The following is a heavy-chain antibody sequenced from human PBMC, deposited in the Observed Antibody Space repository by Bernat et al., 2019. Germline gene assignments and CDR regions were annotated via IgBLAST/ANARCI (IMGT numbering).Heavy chain of an antibody. CDR1: GFTFSNYA. D-gene: IGHD2-21*02. CDR2: ISGSGDST. J-gene: IGHJ4*02. CDR3: AKDRRVVTGVGRQNFDH. Sequence: EVRLLESGGGLVQPGGSLRLSCAASGFTFSNYAMSWVRQAPGKGLEWVSTISGSGDSTYYADSVKGRFTISRDNSKNTLFLQMNSLRAEDTALYYCAKDRRVVTGVGRQNFDHWGQVSLVTVSS. V-gene: IGHV3-23*01.